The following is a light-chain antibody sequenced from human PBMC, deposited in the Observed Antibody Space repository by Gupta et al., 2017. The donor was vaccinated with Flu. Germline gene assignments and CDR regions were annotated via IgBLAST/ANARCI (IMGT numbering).Light chain of an antibody. J-gene: IGLJ2*01. Sequence: SYVLTQPPSVSVAPGQTARITCGENKIGSKSVHRYQQRPGQAPVLVVYADSARPSGIPERFSGSNSGNTATLTISRVEAGDEADYYCQVWDSRSDQVVLGGGTKLTVL. CDR2: ADS. CDR1: KIGSKS. V-gene: IGLV3-21*02. CDR3: QVWDSRSDQVV.